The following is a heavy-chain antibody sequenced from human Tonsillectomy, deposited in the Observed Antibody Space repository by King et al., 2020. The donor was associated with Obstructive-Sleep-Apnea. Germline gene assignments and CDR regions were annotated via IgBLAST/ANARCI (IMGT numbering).Heavy chain of an antibody. V-gene: IGHV4-59*08. CDR3: ARHRGVEDQGGYGDYFDY. CDR1: GGSISNYY. CDR2: MYYSGNT. D-gene: IGHD5-12*01. J-gene: IGHJ4*02. Sequence: VQLQESGPGLVKPSETLSLTWTVSGGSISNYYWSWIRQPPGKGLEWIGYMYYSGNTNFNPSLKSRVTISADTSKIQISLRLSSVTAADTAVYYCARHRGVEDQGGYGDYFDYWGQGTLVTVSS.